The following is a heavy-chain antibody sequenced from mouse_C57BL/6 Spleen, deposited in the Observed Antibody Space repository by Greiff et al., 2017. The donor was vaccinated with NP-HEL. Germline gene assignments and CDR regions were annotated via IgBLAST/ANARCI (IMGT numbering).Heavy chain of an antibody. J-gene: IGHJ2*01. CDR1: GYTFTSYW. V-gene: IGHV1-69*01. Sequence: VQLQQPGAELVMPGASVKLSCKASGYTFTSYWMHWVKQRPGQGLEWIGEIDPSDSYTNYNQKFKGKSTLTVDKSSSTAYMQLSSLTSEDSAVYYCARRATVVALDYWGQGTTLTVSS. CDR2: IDPSDSYT. CDR3: ARRATVVALDY. D-gene: IGHD1-1*01.